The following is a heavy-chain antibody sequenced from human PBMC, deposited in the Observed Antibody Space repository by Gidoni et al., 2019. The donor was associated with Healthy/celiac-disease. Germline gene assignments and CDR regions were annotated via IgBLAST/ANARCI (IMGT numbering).Heavy chain of an antibody. D-gene: IGHD5-12*01. J-gene: IGHJ4*02. V-gene: IGHV3-11*06. Sequence: QVQLVESGGGLVKPGGSLRLSCAASGFTFSDYYMSWIRQAPGKGLEWVSYISSSSSYTNYADSVKGRFTISRDNAKNSLYLQMNSLRAEDTAVYYCARDSEMATIFDYWGQGTLVTVSS. CDR3: ARDSEMATIFDY. CDR1: GFTFSDYY. CDR2: ISSSSSYT.